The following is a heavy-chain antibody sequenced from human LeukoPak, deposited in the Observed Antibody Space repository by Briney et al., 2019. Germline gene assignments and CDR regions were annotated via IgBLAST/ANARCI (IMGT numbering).Heavy chain of an antibody. CDR3: ASGGMGARKYYSDPFHY. V-gene: IGHV3-53*01. J-gene: IGHJ4*02. Sequence: GGSLRLSCAASGFTVSSNYMSWVRQAPGKGLEWVSIIYSAGSRYYADSVRGRFTISRDDSKNTASLQMNSLTVEDAAVYYCASGGMGARKYYSDPFHYWGQGTLVTVSS. D-gene: IGHD3-10*01. CDR1: GFTVSSNY. CDR2: IYSAGSR.